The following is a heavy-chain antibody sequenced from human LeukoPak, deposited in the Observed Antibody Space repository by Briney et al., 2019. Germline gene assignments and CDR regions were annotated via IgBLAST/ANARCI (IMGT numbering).Heavy chain of an antibody. V-gene: IGHV4-61*09. D-gene: IGHD6-19*01. Sequence: SETLSLTCTVSGVSISSGNFYWSWIRQSAGKGLEWIGHVYSTGNTKYNPSLKSRVTISLDTSNSQFSLKLSSVTAADTAVYYCARGAGWYDYWGQGTLVTVSS. CDR1: GVSISSGNFY. J-gene: IGHJ4*02. CDR3: ARGAGWYDY. CDR2: VYSTGNT.